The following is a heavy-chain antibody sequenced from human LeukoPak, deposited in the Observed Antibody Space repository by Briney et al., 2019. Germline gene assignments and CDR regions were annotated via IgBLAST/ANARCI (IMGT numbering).Heavy chain of an antibody. V-gene: IGHV4-59*01. J-gene: IGHJ4*02. CDR2: IYYSGST. Sequence: SETLSLTCTVSGGSISSYYWSWIRQPPGKGLEWIGYIYYSGSTNYNPSLKSRVTISVGTSKNQFSLKLSSVTAADTAVYYCARDDFWSGYYSWGQGTLVTVSS. CDR1: GGSISSYY. CDR3: ARDDFWSGYYS. D-gene: IGHD3-3*01.